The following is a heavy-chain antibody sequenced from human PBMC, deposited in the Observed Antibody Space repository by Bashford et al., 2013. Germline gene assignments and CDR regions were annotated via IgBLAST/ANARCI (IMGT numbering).Heavy chain of an antibody. V-gene: IGHV3-73*01. J-gene: IGHJ3*02. D-gene: IGHD4-17*01. CDR3: TSPGYGDYLHDAFDI. Sequence: WVRQMPGKGLEWIGLIRNKEDNFATSYGESVKGRFSISRDDSQTTAYLHMTSLETEDTAVYFCTSPGYGDYLHDAFDIWGQGTTVTVSS. CDR2: IRNKEDNFAT.